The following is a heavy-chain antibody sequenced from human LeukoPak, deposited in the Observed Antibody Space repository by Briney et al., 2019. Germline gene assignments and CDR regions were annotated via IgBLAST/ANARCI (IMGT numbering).Heavy chain of an antibody. V-gene: IGHV1-2*02. CDR1: GYTFTSYG. Sequence: ASVKVSCKASGYTFTSYGISWVRQAPGQGLEWMGWINPNSGSTNYAQKFQGRVTMTRDTSISTAYMDLSRLRSDDTAVYYCALAAAGLNYFDPWGQGTLVTVSS. CDR2: INPNSGST. D-gene: IGHD6-13*01. CDR3: ALAAAGLNYFDP. J-gene: IGHJ5*02.